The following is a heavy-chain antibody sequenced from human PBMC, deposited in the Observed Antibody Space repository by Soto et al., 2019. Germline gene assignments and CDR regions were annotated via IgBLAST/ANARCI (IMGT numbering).Heavy chain of an antibody. D-gene: IGHD6-19*01. CDR3: AKFLLDYSSGRGWFDP. CDR2: ISGSGGST. V-gene: IGHV3-23*01. Sequence: EVQLLESGGGLVQPGGSLRLSCAASGFTFSSYAMSWVRQAPGKGLEWVSAISGSGGSTYYADSVKGRFTISRDNSKNTLYLQMNSLRAEDTAVYYCAKFLLDYSSGRGWFDPWGQGTLVTVSS. CDR1: GFTFSSYA. J-gene: IGHJ5*02.